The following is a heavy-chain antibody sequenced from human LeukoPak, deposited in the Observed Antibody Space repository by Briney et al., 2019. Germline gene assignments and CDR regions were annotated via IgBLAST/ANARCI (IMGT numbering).Heavy chain of an antibody. D-gene: IGHD3-10*01. J-gene: IGHJ5*02. CDR1: GFTFSSYA. CDR3: ATSKVWFGELCGWFDP. Sequence: GGSLRLSCAASGFTFSSYAMSWVRQAPGKGLEWVSAISGSGGSTYYADSVKGRLTISRDNSKNTLYLQMNSLRAEDTAVYYCATSKVWFGELCGWFDPWGQGTLVTVSS. V-gene: IGHV3-23*01. CDR2: ISGSGGST.